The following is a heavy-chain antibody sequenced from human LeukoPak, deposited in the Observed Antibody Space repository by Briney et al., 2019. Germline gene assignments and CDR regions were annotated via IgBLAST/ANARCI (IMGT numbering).Heavy chain of an antibody. J-gene: IGHJ4*02. CDR1: GFTFSSYS. CDR2: ISSSSSYI. CDR3: ARTPYSSGWYVFVPDY. D-gene: IGHD6-19*01. V-gene: IGHV3-21*01. Sequence: PGGSLRLSCAASGFTFSSYSMNWVRQAPGKGLEWVSSISSSSSYIYYADSVKGRFTISRDNAKNSLYLQMNSLRAEDTAVYYCARTPYSSGWYVFVPDYWGQGTLVTVSS.